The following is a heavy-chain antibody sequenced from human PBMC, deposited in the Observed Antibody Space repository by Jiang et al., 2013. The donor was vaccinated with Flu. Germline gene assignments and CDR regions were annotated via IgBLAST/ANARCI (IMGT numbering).Heavy chain of an antibody. CDR1: GSSVTSDYY. CDR3: ARLNYYGSGNSPMQFDP. V-gene: IGHV4-38-2*01. D-gene: IGHD3-10*01. J-gene: IGHJ5*02. Sequence: SGSGLVKPSETLSLTCAVSGSSVTSDYYWGWIRQPPGRGLEWIGNIYHSGSTYYRSSLKSRVSMSLDTSKNQFSLKLSSVTAADTAVYYCARLNYYGSGNSPMQFDP. CDR2: IYHSGST.